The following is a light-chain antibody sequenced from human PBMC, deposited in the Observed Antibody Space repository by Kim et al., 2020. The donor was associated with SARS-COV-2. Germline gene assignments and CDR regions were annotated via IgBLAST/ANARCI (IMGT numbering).Light chain of an antibody. CDR2: SNN. CDR3: ATWDDSLNAVV. Sequence: GHRVTISCSGSSSNIGSTPVSWYQQLPGAAPKLLIYSNNQRPSGVPDRFSGSKSGTSASLAISGLQSEDEADYYCATWDDSLNAVVFGGGTKLTVL. CDR1: SSNIGSTP. J-gene: IGLJ2*01. V-gene: IGLV1-44*01.